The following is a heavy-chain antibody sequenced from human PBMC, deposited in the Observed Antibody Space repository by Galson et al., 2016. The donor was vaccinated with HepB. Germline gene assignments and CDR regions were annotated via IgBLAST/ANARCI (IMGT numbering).Heavy chain of an antibody. CDR2: IYPGDSGT. J-gene: IGHJ4*02. D-gene: IGHD6-19*01. V-gene: IGHV5-51*01. Sequence: QSGAEVKKPGESLKISCKGSGYGFTSYWLGWVRQMPGKGLEWMGVIYPGDSGTTYSPSFRGQVTMSVDKSISTAYLQWSSLKASDSAMYFCARQRGVGGWYFDSWGQGTLVTVSS. CDR1: GYGFTSYW. CDR3: ARQRGVGGWYFDS.